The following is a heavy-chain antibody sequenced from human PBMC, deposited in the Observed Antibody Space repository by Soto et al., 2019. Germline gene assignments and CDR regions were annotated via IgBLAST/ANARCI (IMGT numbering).Heavy chain of an antibody. CDR1: GGSFSGYY. V-gene: IGHV4-34*01. CDR2: INHSGST. CDR3: ARGARLYCSGGSCYNPIY. J-gene: IGHJ4*02. Sequence: QVQLQQWGAGLLKPSETLSLTCAVYGGSFSGYYWSWIRQPPGKGLEWIGEINHSGSTNYNPSLKSRVTISVDTSKNQFSLRLSSVTAADTAVYYCARGARLYCSGGSCYNPIYWGQGTLVTVSS. D-gene: IGHD2-15*01.